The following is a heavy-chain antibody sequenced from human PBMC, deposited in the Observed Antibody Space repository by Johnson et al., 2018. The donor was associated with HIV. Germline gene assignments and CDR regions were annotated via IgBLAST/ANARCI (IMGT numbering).Heavy chain of an antibody. V-gene: IGHV3-7*02. CDR1: GFTFDDYG. CDR3: ASQHIVVTNGRDVFDI. D-gene: IGHD2-21*01. J-gene: IGHJ3*02. Sequence: VQLVESGGGVVRPGGSLRLSCAASGFTFDDYGMSWVRQAPGKGLEWVANIQQDGSEKYYVDSVKGRFTISRDNAKNSLYLQMNSLRAEDTAVYYCASQHIVVTNGRDVFDIWGQGTMVTVSS. CDR2: IQQDGSEK.